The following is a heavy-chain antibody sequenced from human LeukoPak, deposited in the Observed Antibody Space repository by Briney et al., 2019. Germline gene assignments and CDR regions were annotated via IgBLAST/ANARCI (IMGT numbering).Heavy chain of an antibody. D-gene: IGHD5-24*01. CDR1: GYTFTCYY. J-gene: IGHJ5*02. CDR3: ARDQGGYKNWLDP. Sequence: SVKVSCKASGYTFTCYYMHWVRQAPGQGLEWMGWINPNSGGTNYAQKFQGRVTMTRDTSISTAYMELSRLRSDDTAVYYCARDQGGYKNWLDPWGQGTLVTVSS. V-gene: IGHV1-2*02. CDR2: INPNSGGT.